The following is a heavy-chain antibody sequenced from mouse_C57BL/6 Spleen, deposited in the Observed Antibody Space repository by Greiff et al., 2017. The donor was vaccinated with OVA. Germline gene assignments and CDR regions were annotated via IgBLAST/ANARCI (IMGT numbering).Heavy chain of an antibody. CDR3: ARYTTVVDYFDY. V-gene: IGHV1-18*01. Sequence: VQLQQSGPELVKPGASVKIPCKASGYTFTDYNMDWVKQSHGKSLEWIGDINPNNGGTIYNQKFKGKATLTVDKSSSTAYMELRSLTSEDTAVYYCARYTTVVDYFDYWGQGTTLTVSS. CDR1: GYTFTDYN. D-gene: IGHD1-1*01. J-gene: IGHJ2*01. CDR2: INPNNGGT.